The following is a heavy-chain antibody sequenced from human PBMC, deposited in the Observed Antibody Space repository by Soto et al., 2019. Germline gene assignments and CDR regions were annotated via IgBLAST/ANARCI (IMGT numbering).Heavy chain of an antibody. CDR1: GDSVSSNIAA. V-gene: IGHV6-1*01. D-gene: IGHD3-3*01. Sequence: PSQTLSLTCAISGDSVSSNIAAWNWIRQSPSRGLEWLGGTYYRSKWYNDYAVSVKSRITINPDTSKNQFSLQLNSVTPEDTAVYYCARETYYDFWSGYYPYYYYGMDVWGQGTTVTVSS. CDR3: ARETYYDFWSGYYPYYYYGMDV. J-gene: IGHJ6*02. CDR2: TYYRSKWYN.